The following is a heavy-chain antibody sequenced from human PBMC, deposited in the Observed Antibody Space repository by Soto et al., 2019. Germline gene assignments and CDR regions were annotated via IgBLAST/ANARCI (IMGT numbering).Heavy chain of an antibody. CDR3: AREVYDFWSGYYMYYYGMDV. Sequence: VQLVESGGGLVQPGGSLRLSCAASGFTFSSYWMHWVRQAPGKGLVWVSRINSDGSSTSYADSVKGRFTISRDNAKNTLYLQMNSLRAEDTAVYYCAREVYDFWSGYYMYYYGMDVWGQGTTVTVSS. CDR1: GFTFSSYW. J-gene: IGHJ6*02. V-gene: IGHV3-74*01. D-gene: IGHD3-3*01. CDR2: INSDGSST.